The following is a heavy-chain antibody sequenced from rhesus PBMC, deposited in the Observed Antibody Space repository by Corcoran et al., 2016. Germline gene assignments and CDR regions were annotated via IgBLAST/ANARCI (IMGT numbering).Heavy chain of an antibody. CDR2: IFWEDDK. V-gene: IGHV2-174*01. J-gene: IGHJ3*01. CDR1: GFSLTTSGMG. Sequence: QVTLKESGPALVKPPQTLTLTCTFSGFSLTTSGMGVGWIRQPPGKALEWLAPIFWEDDKRYSTSLKSRLTIYKDTSTSQVVLTMTNMDPVDTATYYCARGGLQYVDWLLPHDAFDFWGQGLRVTVSS. D-gene: IGHD3-3*01. CDR3: ARGGLQYVDWLLPHDAFDF.